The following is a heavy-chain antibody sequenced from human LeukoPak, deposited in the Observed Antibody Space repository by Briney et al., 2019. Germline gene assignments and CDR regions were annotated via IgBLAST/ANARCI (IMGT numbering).Heavy chain of an antibody. Sequence: PSGTLSLTCTVSGVSISNSAHYRSWIRQHPGQGLEWIGYIYYSGSTYYNASLKSRVTISVDTSKNQFSLKLSSVTAADTAVYYCARWEGGSYYDFDYWGQGTLVTVSS. D-gene: IGHD1-26*01. V-gene: IGHV4-31*03. J-gene: IGHJ4*02. CDR1: GVSISNSAHY. CDR2: IYYSGST. CDR3: ARWEGGSYYDFDY.